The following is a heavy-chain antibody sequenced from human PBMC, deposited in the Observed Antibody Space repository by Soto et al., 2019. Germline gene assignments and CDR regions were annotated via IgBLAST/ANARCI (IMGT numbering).Heavy chain of an antibody. V-gene: IGHV3-66*01. Sequence: EVQLAESGGGLVQPGGSLRLSCAASGFTVSQNYMNWVRQAPGKGLEWVSVIYGGGTTDYADSAKSRFTISRDNSMNTLHLQMNSLRAEDTAVYYCASLSNSARYIDFWGQGTLVTVSS. D-gene: IGHD1-26*01. CDR2: IYGGGTT. CDR1: GFTVSQNY. J-gene: IGHJ4*02. CDR3: ASLSNSARYIDF.